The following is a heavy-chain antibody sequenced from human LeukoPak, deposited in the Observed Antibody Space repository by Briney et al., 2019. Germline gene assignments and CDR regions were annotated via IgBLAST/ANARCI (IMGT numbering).Heavy chain of an antibody. J-gene: IGHJ4*02. V-gene: IGHV5-51*01. CDR2: IYPGDSGT. CDR1: GYRFTSQW. D-gene: IGHD6-19*01. Sequence: GESLKISCKGSGYRFTSQWIGWVRQMPGKGLEWMGVIYPGDSGTRYSPSFQGQVTISVDKSISTAYLQWSSLKASDTAMYYCARLLAVAGTGDYWGQGTLVTVSS. CDR3: ARLLAVAGTGDY.